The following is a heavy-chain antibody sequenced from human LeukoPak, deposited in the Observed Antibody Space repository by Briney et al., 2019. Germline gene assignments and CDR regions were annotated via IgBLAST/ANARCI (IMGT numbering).Heavy chain of an antibody. Sequence: GGSLRLSCAASGFTVSSNYMSWVRQAPGKGLEWVSSVYNDGSTNYADSAKGRFTMSRDNSKNTLYLQMNSLRAEDTAVYYCARDAVDTANAVWGQGTTVTVSS. CDR2: VYNDGST. D-gene: IGHD5-18*01. CDR3: ARDAVDTANAV. CDR1: GFTVSSNY. V-gene: IGHV3-53*01. J-gene: IGHJ6*02.